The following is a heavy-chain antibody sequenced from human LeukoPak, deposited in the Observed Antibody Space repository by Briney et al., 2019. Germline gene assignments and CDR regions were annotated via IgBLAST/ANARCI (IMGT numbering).Heavy chain of an antibody. Sequence: SETPSLTCTVSGDSISSYYWSWIRQPAGKGLEWIGRIYTSGSTDYNPSLKSRVTLSVDTSKNQFSLKLTSVTAADTAVCCCARAYSPDFWTDPYYFDYWGQGTLVTVSS. CDR1: GDSISSYY. CDR2: IYTSGST. J-gene: IGHJ4*02. CDR3: ARAYSPDFWTDPYYFDY. V-gene: IGHV4-4*07. D-gene: IGHD3/OR15-3a*01.